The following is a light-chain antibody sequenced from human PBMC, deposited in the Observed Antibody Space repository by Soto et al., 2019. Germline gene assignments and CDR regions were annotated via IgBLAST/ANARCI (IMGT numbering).Light chain of an antibody. CDR3: QQLNSYTLT. CDR2: DAY. Sequence: IQMTQSPSTLSSSVGDRASSTCGASQSISSWLAWYQQKQGKAPKLLIYDAYSLESGTPSRFSGSASGTEGTLTISSLQQEDATTHYCQQLNSYTLTFGGGTKVDIK. J-gene: IGKJ4*01. V-gene: IGKV1-5*01. CDR1: QSISSW.